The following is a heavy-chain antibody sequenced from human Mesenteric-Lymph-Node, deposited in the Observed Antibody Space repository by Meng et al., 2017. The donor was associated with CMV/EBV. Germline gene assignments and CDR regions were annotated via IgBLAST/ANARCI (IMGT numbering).Heavy chain of an antibody. J-gene: IGHJ4*02. CDR2: ISSSGSTT. CDR1: GFIVNNDW. Sequence: AASGFIVNNDWVRWVRQTPGKGLVWVSRISSSGSTTNYADSVKGRFSISRDNAKNTLYLQMNSLRADDTAVYFCTRVMYGRYGQFDLWGQGTLVTVSS. D-gene: IGHD2-8*02. V-gene: IGHV3-74*01. CDR3: TRVMYGRYGQFDL.